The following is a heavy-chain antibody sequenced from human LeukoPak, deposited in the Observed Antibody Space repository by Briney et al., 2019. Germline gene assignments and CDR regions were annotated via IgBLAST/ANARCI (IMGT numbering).Heavy chain of an antibody. CDR1: GYTFTGYY. J-gene: IGHJ6*02. V-gene: IGHV1-2*02. CDR2: INPNSGGT. CDR3: ARGGVYSGYALTSGYYGMDV. Sequence: ASVTVSYKASGYTFTGYYMHWVRQAPGQGLEWMGWINPNSGGTNYAQKFQGRVTMTRDTSISTAYMELSRLRSDDTAVYYCARGGVYSGYALTSGYYGMDVWGQGTTVTVSS. D-gene: IGHD5-12*01.